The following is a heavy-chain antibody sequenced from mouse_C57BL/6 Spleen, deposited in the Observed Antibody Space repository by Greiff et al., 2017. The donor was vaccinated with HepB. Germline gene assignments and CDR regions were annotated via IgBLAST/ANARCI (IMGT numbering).Heavy chain of an antibody. CDR1: GYTFTSYW. J-gene: IGHJ2*01. Sequence: KQSGTELVKPGASVKLSCKASGYTFTSYWMHWVKQRPGQGLEWIGNINPSNGGTNYNEKFKSKATLTVDKSSSTAYMQLSSLTSEDSAVYYCARSPDYYGFDYWGQGTTLTVSS. CDR3: ARSPDYYGFDY. D-gene: IGHD1-1*01. CDR2: INPSNGGT. V-gene: IGHV1-53*01.